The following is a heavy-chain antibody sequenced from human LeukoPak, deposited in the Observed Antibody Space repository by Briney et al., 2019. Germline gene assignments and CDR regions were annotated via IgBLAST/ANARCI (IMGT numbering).Heavy chain of an antibody. J-gene: IGHJ4*02. CDR2: IYSGGST. V-gene: IGHV3-53*01. CDR3: ARWTMVRGVDY. D-gene: IGHD3-10*01. Sequence: PGGSLRLSCAASGFTVSSNYMSWVRQAPGKGLEWVSVIYSGGSTYYADSVKGRFTISRDNSKNTLYLQMNSLRAEDTAVYYCARWTMVRGVDYWGQGTLVTVSS. CDR1: GFTVSSNY.